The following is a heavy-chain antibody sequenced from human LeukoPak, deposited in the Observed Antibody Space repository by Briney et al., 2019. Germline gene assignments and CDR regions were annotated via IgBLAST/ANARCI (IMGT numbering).Heavy chain of an antibody. CDR2: ISSSSSYI. CDR3: ARLLVGATRIFDY. J-gene: IGHJ4*02. Sequence: GGSLRLSCAASGFSFKNYGMHWVRQAPGKGLEWVSSISSSSSYIYYADSVKGRFTISRDNAKNSLYLQMNSLRAEDTAVYYCARLLVGATRIFDYWGQGTLVTVSS. D-gene: IGHD1-26*01. V-gene: IGHV3-21*01. CDR1: GFSFKNYG.